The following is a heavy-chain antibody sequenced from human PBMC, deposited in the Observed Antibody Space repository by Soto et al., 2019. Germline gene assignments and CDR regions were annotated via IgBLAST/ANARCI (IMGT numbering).Heavy chain of an antibody. D-gene: IGHD2-21*01. CDR1: GFTFSSYA. J-gene: IGHJ4*02. CDR3: ARGDCGGDCYPGY. CDR2: ISYDGSNK. V-gene: IGHV3-30-3*01. Sequence: GGSLRLSCAASGFTFSSYAMHWVRQAPGKGLEWVAVISYDGSNKYYADSVKGRFTISRDNSKNTLYLQMNSLRAEDTAVYYCARGDCGGDCYPGYWGQGTLVTVSS.